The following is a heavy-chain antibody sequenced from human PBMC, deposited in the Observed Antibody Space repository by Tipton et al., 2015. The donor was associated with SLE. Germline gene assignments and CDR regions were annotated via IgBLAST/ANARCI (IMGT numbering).Heavy chain of an antibody. Sequence: TLSLTCTVSGASVSDYDWTWVRQPPGKGLEWIGYIYYSGSTNYNPSLKSRVTISVDTSKNQFSLKLSSVTAADTAVYYCARAPGIVGARGAFDIWGQGTMVTVSS. CDR3: ARAPGIVGARGAFDI. CDR1: GASVSDYD. V-gene: IGHV4-59*02. D-gene: IGHD1-26*01. J-gene: IGHJ3*02. CDR2: IYYSGST.